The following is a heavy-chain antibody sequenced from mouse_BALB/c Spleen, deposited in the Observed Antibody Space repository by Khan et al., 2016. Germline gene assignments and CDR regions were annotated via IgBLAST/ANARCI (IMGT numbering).Heavy chain of an antibody. Sequence: QVQLQQPGAELVRPGASVKLSCKASGYTFTNYWINWVKQRPGQGLEWIGNIYPSDSYANYNQKFKDKATLTVDRSSSTAYMHLISPTSEDSAVYYCSIAITTIGSYYYAMDYWGQGTSVTVSS. CDR1: GYTFTNYW. J-gene: IGHJ4*01. CDR2: IYPSDSYA. D-gene: IGHD1-2*01. V-gene: IGHV1-69*02. CDR3: SIAITTIGSYYYAMDY.